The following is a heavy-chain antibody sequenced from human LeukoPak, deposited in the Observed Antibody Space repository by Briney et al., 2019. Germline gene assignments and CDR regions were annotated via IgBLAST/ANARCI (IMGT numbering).Heavy chain of an antibody. Sequence: SQTLSLTCTVSGGSISSGGYYWSWIRQPPGKGLEWIGYIYHSGSTYYNPSLKSRVTISVDRSKNQFSLKLSSVTAADTAVYYCARGGDLNSSSWYGDAFDIWGQGTMVTVSS. J-gene: IGHJ3*02. D-gene: IGHD6-13*01. CDR1: GGSISSGGYY. CDR2: IYHSGST. CDR3: ARGGDLNSSSWYGDAFDI. V-gene: IGHV4-30-2*01.